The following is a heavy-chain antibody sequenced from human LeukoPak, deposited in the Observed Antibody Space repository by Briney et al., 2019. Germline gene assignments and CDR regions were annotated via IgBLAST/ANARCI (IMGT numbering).Heavy chain of an antibody. V-gene: IGHV3-23*01. D-gene: IGHD3-22*01. Sequence: GGSLRLSCAASGFTFSSYGMSWVRQAPGKGLEWVSGVSGSGGNTYYADSVKGRFTISRDNSKNTLYLQMNSLRAEDTAVYYCAKRSAYYSDCFDPWGQGTLVTVSS. CDR3: AKRSAYYSDCFDP. CDR2: VSGSGGNT. CDR1: GFTFSSYG. J-gene: IGHJ5*02.